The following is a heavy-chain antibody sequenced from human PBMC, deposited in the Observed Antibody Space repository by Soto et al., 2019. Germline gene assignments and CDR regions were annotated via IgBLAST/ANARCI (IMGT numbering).Heavy chain of an antibody. V-gene: IGHV3-15*01. CDR3: TTGLSNGYYNFDY. D-gene: IGHD3-22*01. CDR1: GFTFTNAW. Sequence: GGSLRLSCADSGFTFTNAWMSWVRQAPGKGLEWVGRIKGEADGGTTDYAAPVKGRITISRDHSKDTLYLQMNSLKTEDTAVYYCTTGLSNGYYNFDYWGQGT. J-gene: IGHJ4*02. CDR2: IKGEADGGTT.